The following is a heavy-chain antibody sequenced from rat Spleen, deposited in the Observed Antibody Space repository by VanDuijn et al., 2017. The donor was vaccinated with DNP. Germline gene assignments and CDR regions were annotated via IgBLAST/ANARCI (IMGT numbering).Heavy chain of an antibody. D-gene: IGHD4-3*01. CDR3: ARSWVGVRGIWFAF. Sequence: QIQLQQSGAELAKPGSSVKISCKASGYTFTSYAMHWIKQTTGQGLEYLGYINTGSGGTYYDAKFKGRATLTVDKSSSTAFMQLSSLTPDDSAVYYCARSWVGVRGIWFAFWGQGTLVTVSS. CDR2: INTGSGGT. V-gene: IGHV1-43*01. CDR1: GYTFTSYA. J-gene: IGHJ3*01.